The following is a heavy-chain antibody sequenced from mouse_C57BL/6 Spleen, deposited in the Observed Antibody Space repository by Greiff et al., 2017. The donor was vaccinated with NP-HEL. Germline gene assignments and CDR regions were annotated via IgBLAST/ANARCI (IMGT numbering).Heavy chain of an antibody. CDR2: INPNNGGT. Sequence: EVQLQQSGPELVKPGASVKISCKASGYTFTDYYMNWVKQSHGKGLEWIGDINPNNGGTSYNQKFKGKATLTVDKSSSTAYMELRSLTSEDSAVYYCSRWIIYDGYQSYFDYWGQGTTLTVSS. V-gene: IGHV1-26*01. J-gene: IGHJ2*01. D-gene: IGHD2-3*01. CDR3: SRWIIYDGYQSYFDY. CDR1: GYTFTDYY.